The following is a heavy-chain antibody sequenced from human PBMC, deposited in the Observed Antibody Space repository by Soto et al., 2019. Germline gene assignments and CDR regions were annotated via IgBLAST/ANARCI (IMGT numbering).Heavy chain of an antibody. Sequence: TSETLSLTCTVSGGSITSGGNYWSWIRQPPGEGLEWIAYIHYSGGVNYNPSLKSRVTISVDTSKNQVSLRLNSVTAADTAVYYCARSPGYFTISSLDPWGQGTLVTVSS. CDR3: ARSPGYFTISSLDP. CDR2: IHYSGGV. V-gene: IGHV4-61*08. D-gene: IGHD2-8*01. CDR1: GGSITSGGNY. J-gene: IGHJ5*02.